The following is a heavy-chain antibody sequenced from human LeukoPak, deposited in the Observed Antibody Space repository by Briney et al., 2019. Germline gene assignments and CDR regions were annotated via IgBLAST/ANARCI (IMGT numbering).Heavy chain of an antibody. Sequence: ASVKVSCKASGYTFTSYGISWVRQAPGQGLEWMGWTSTYNDETAYARKFQDRLTMTTDTSTSTAYLELRSLRADGTAVYYCARDPHHKILPGYGSAMGHWGQGILVTVSS. V-gene: IGHV1-18*04. CDR3: ARDPHHKILPGYGSAMGH. J-gene: IGHJ4*02. D-gene: IGHD3-9*01. CDR2: TSTYNDET. CDR1: GYTFTSYG.